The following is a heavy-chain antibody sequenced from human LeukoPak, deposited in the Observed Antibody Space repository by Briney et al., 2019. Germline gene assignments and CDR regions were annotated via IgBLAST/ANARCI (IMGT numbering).Heavy chain of an antibody. V-gene: IGHV3-23*01. CDR2: ISGSGGST. CDR3: ARELTMIVVVSYYFDY. D-gene: IGHD3-22*01. CDR1: GFTFNDAW. Sequence: GGSLRLSCAASGFTFNDAWMSWVRQAPGKWLEWVSAISGSGGSTYYADSVKGRFTISRDNSKNTLYLQMNSPRAEDTAVYYCARELTMIVVVSYYFDYWGQGTLVTVSS. J-gene: IGHJ4*02.